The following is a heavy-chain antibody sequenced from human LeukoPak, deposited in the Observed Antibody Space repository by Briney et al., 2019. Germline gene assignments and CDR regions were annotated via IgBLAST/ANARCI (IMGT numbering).Heavy chain of an antibody. V-gene: IGHV3-48*03. CDR2: ISSSGSTI. Sequence: PGGSLRLSCAASGFTFSSYEMNWVRQAPGKGLEWVSYISSSGSTIYYADSVKGRFTISRDNAKNSLYLQMNSLRAEDTALYYCAKDIGWLSILGPFDYWGQGTLVTVSS. CDR3: AKDIGWLSILGPFDY. D-gene: IGHD3-22*01. CDR1: GFTFSSYE. J-gene: IGHJ4*02.